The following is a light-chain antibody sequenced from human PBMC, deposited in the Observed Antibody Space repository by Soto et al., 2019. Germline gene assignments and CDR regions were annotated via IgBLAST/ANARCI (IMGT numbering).Light chain of an antibody. CDR3: MQSLQTPWT. CDR1: QTVLRSNGKNH. J-gene: IGKJ1*01. V-gene: IGKV2-28*01. CDR2: MAS. Sequence: DIVMTQSPLSLPATPGEPASISCRSSQTVLRSNGKNHLSWYLQKPGQSPQLLIYMASNRASGIPDRFSGSGSGTDFTLKSSRVEAEDVGVYYCMQSLQTPWTFGQGTRVEIK.